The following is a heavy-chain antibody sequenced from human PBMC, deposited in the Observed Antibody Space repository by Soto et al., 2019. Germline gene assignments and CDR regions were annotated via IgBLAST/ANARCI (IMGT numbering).Heavy chain of an antibody. CDR1: AFSVTSWS. J-gene: IGHJ5*02. CDR3: AKGEMATIRNSFDP. CDR2: LSRSGGAT. Sequence: LSSVTSAFSVTSWSMTWFCQTQGKGLEWVSALSRSGGATYYADSVKGRFTISRDTSTNTLYLQMSNLRAEDTAIYYCAKGEMATIRNSFDPSGQGTLVTVSS. D-gene: IGHD5-12*01. V-gene: IGHV3-23*01.